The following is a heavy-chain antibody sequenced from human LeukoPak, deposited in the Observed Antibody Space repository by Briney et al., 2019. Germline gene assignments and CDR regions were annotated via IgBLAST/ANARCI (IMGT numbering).Heavy chain of an antibody. J-gene: IGHJ4*02. CDR2: ISSSSSYI. D-gene: IGHD6-13*01. CDR1: GFTFSSYA. V-gene: IGHV3-21*01. Sequence: GGSPRLSCAASGFTFSSYAMSWVRQAPGKGLEWVSSISSSSSYIYYADSVKGRFTISRDNAKNSLYLQMNSLRAEDTAVYYCASEGGIAAAGTQLDYWGQGTLVTVSS. CDR3: ASEGGIAAAGTQLDY.